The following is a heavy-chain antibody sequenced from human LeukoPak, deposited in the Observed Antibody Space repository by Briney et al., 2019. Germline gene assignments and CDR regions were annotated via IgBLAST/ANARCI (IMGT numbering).Heavy chain of an antibody. Sequence: PSETLSLTCTFSGGSVSSYYWSWIRQLAGKGLEWIGRIYTSGSTNYNPSLKSRVTMSVGTSKNQFSLRLSSVTAADTAVYYCAGDRYYYDTSGPPLDIWGQGTMVTVSS. J-gene: IGHJ3*02. D-gene: IGHD3-22*01. V-gene: IGHV4-4*07. CDR3: AGDRYYYDTSGPPLDI. CDR1: GGSVSSYY. CDR2: IYTSGST.